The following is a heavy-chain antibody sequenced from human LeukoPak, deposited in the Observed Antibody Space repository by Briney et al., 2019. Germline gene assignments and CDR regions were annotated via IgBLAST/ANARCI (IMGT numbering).Heavy chain of an antibody. CDR3: AKSAGGRTKENFDY. CDR1: GFTFSSYA. CDR2: ISCSGGST. Sequence: GGSLRLTCAASGFTFSSYAMSWVRQAPGKGLEWVSPISCSGGSTYYADSVKGRFTISRDNSKNTLYLQMNSLRAEDAAVYYCAKSAGGRTKENFDYWGQGTLVTVSS. V-gene: IGHV3-23*01. J-gene: IGHJ4*02. D-gene: IGHD6-13*01.